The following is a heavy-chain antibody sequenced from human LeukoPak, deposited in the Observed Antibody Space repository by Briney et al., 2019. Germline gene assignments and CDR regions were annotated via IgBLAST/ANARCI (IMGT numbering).Heavy chain of an antibody. V-gene: IGHV4-34*01. D-gene: IGHD3-10*01. CDR1: GGSLSGYY. Sequence: SETLSLTCAVYGGSLSGYYWSWIRQPPGKGLEWIGEINHSGSTNYNPSLKSRVTISVDTSKNQFSLKLSSVTAADTAVYYCAIDYYGSGSIDYWGQGTLVTVSS. J-gene: IGHJ4*02. CDR3: AIDYYGSGSIDY. CDR2: INHSGST.